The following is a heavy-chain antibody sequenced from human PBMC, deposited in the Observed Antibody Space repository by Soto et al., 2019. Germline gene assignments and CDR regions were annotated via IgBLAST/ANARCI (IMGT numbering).Heavy chain of an antibody. CDR1: GFTFSSYA. V-gene: IGHV3-23*01. CDR3: AKDGGGIQLWTYYYYGMDV. D-gene: IGHD5-18*01. J-gene: IGHJ6*02. Sequence: GGSLRLSCAASGFTFSSYAMSWVRQAPGKGLEWVSAISGSGGSTYYADSVKGRFTISRDNSKNTLYLQMNSLRAEDTAVYYCAKDGGGIQLWTYYYYGMDVWGQGTTVTV. CDR2: ISGSGGST.